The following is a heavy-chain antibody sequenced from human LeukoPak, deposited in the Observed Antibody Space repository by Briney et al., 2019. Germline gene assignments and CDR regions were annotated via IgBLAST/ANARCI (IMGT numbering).Heavy chain of an antibody. V-gene: IGHV3-30*03. D-gene: IGHD6-13*01. CDR2: ISYDGSNK. J-gene: IGHJ4*02. CDR1: GFTFSSYG. Sequence: PGRSLRLSCAASGFTFSSYGMHWVRQAPGKGLEWVAVISYDGSNKYYADSVKGRFTISRDNSKNTLYLQMNSLRAEDTAVYYCLALSNLGYSSSWYTPATDYWGQGALVTVSS. CDR3: LALSNLGYSSSWYTPATDY.